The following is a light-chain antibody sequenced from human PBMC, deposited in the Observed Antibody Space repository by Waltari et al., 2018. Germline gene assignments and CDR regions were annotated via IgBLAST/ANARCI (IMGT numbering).Light chain of an antibody. V-gene: IGKV3-11*01. J-gene: IGKJ4*01. CDR1: QSVSTY. CDR2: DAA. Sequence: EVVLTQSPATLSLSPGERATLSCRASQSVSTYLAWYQQRPGQAPRPLIYDAANRAAVIPARFSGSGSGTDFTLTISSLEPADFAVYYCQQRSNWPPFTFGGGTKVEIK. CDR3: QQRSNWPPFT.